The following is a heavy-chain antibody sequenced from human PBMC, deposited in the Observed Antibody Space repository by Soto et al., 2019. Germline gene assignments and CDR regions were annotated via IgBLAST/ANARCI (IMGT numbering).Heavy chain of an antibody. J-gene: IGHJ4*02. CDR2: ISGSGGST. CDR3: APPWYSRYYFAY. CDR1: GFTFSSYA. Sequence: EVQLLESGGGLVQPGGSLRLSCAASGFTFSSYAMSWVRQAPGKGLEWVSAISGSGGSTYYADCVKGRFTISRDNAKNTLYLQMNSVRAEDTAVYYCAPPWYSRYYFAYWGQGTLVTVSS. V-gene: IGHV3-23*01. D-gene: IGHD6-13*01.